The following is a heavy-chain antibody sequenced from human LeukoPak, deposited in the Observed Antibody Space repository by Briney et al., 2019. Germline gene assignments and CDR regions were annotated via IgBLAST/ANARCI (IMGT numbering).Heavy chain of an antibody. CDR3: ATSIAVAGRFDY. Sequence: ASVKVSCKASGYTFTSYGISWVRQAPGQGLEWMGWISAYNGNTNYAQKLQGRVTMTTDTSTSTAYMELSSLRSEDTAVYYCATSIAVAGRFDYWGQGTLVTVSS. V-gene: IGHV1-18*01. CDR1: GYTFTSYG. J-gene: IGHJ4*02. CDR2: ISAYNGNT. D-gene: IGHD6-19*01.